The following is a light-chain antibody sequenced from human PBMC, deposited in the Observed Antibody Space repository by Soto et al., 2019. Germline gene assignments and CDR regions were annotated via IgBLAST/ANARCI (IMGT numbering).Light chain of an antibody. CDR2: AAS. CDR3: QQSYNTVWT. J-gene: IGKJ1*01. V-gene: IGKV1-39*01. CDR1: QTISNF. Sequence: DIQMTQSPSSLSASVGDRVTITCRASQTISNFVNCYQQKLGRAPRLLIYAASSLQSGVPSRFSGSGSGTDFTLTISSLQPEDFATYYCQQSYNTVWTFGQGTKVEIK.